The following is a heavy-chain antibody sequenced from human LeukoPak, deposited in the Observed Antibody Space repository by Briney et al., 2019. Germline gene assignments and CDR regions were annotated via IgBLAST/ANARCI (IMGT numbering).Heavy chain of an antibody. J-gene: IGHJ4*02. CDR1: GFTFSSYG. V-gene: IGHV3-30*03. D-gene: IGHD3-10*01. CDR3: AFGEFDY. CDR2: ISYDGSNK. Sequence: GGSLRLSCAASGFTFSSYGMHWVRQAPGKGLKWVAVISYDGSNKYYADSVKGRFTISRDNSKNTLYLQMNSLRAEDTAVYYCAFGEFDYWGQGTLVTVSS.